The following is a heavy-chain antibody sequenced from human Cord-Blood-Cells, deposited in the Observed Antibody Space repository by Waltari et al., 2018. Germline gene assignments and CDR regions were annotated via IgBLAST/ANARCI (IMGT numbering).Heavy chain of an antibody. V-gene: IGHV1-8*01. Sequence: QVQLVQSGAEVKKPGASVKVSCKASGYTFTSYDINWVRQATGQGREWMGWMNPNSGNTGYAQKFQGRGTMTRNTSISTAYMELSSLRSEDTAVYYCARGYSSGWYYYYYGMDVWGQGTTVTVSS. CDR2: MNPNSGNT. D-gene: IGHD6-19*01. CDR1: GYTFTSYD. J-gene: IGHJ6*02. CDR3: ARGYSSGWYYYYYGMDV.